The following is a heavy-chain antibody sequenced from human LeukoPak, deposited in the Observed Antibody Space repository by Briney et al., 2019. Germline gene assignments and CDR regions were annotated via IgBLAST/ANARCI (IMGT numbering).Heavy chain of an antibody. V-gene: IGHV4-39*01. CDR1: GGSISSSSYY. CDR2: IYYSGST. J-gene: IGHJ4*02. Sequence: SETLSLTCTVSGGSISSSSYYWGWIRQPPGKGLEWIGSIYYSGSTYYNPSLKSRVTISVDTSKNQFSLKLSSVTAADTAVYYCARRQSYYDFWSGYFDYWGQGTLVTVSS. D-gene: IGHD3-3*01. CDR3: ARRQSYYDFWSGYFDY.